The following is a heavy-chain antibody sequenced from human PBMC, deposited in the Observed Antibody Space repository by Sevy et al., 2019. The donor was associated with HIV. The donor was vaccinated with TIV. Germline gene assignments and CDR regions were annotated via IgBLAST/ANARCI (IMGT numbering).Heavy chain of an antibody. CDR2: ISSSSSYI. D-gene: IGHD4-17*01. CDR3: ARGFTVTTFFYFDY. CDR1: GFTFSSYS. Sequence: GGSLRLSCAASGFTFSSYSMNWVRQAPGKGLEWVSSISSSSSYIYYADSVKGRFTISRANAKNSLYLQMNSLRAEDTAVYYCARGFTVTTFFYFDYWGQGTLVTVSS. J-gene: IGHJ4*02. V-gene: IGHV3-21*01.